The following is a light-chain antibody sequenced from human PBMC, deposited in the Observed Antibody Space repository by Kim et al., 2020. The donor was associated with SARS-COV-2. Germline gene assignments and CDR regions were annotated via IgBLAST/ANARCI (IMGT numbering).Light chain of an antibody. J-gene: IGLJ1*01. CDR1: SSDVGSYNR. Sequence: GQSVTISCTGTSSDVGSYNRVSWYQQPPGTAPKLMIYEVSNRPSGVPDRFSGSKSGNTASLTISGLQAEDEADYYCSSYTSSSHYVFGTGTKVTVL. CDR2: EVS. V-gene: IGLV2-18*02. CDR3: SSYTSSSHYV.